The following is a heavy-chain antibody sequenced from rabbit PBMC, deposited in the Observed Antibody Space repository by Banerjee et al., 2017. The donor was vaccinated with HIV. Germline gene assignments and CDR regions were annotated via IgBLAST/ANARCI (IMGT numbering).Heavy chain of an antibody. D-gene: IGHD4-1*01. CDR1: GFSFSSSYW. V-gene: IGHV1S40*01. J-gene: IGHJ4*01. Sequence: QSLEESGGDLVKPGASLTLTCTASGFSFSSSYWICWVRQAPGKGLEWIACIYAGSSGSTYYASWAKGRFTISKTSSTTVTLQMTSLTAADTATYFCARADSGWGANYFNLWGPGTLVTVS. CDR2: IYAGSSGST. CDR3: ARADSGWGANYFNL.